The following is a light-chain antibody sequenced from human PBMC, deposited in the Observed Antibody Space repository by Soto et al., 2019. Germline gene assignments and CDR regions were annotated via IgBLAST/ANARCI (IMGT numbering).Light chain of an antibody. J-gene: IGKJ1*01. CDR1: QSISSTY. CDR2: DES. Sequence: EIVLTQSPGTLSLSPGERATLSCRASQSISSTYLTWYHQRPGQAPRILIYDESRRATGIPDRFSGSGSGTDLSLTISRLEPEDFAVYYCQNYDSARWTFGLGTKVDIK. V-gene: IGKV3-20*01. CDR3: QNYDSARWT.